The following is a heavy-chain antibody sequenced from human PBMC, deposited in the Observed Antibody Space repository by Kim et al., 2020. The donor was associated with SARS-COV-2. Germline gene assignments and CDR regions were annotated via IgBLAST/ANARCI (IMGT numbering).Heavy chain of an antibody. Sequence: SGSTNYNPSLKSRVTISVDTSKNQFSLKLSSVTAADTAVYYCASGKQHDYWGQGTLVTVSS. CDR3: ASGKQHDY. CDR2: SGST. J-gene: IGHJ4*02. V-gene: IGHV4-34*01.